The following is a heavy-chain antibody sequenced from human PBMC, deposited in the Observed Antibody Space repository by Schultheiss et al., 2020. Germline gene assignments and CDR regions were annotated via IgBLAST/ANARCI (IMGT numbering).Heavy chain of an antibody. CDR3: ARLYYGSGREYYYYYGMDV. J-gene: IGHJ6*02. CDR2: IYYSGST. D-gene: IGHD3-10*01. Sequence: SQTLSLTCTVSGGSISSGGYYWSWIRQHPGKGLEWIGYIYYSGSTYYNPSLKSRVTISVDTSKKQFSLKLSSVTAADTAVYYCARLYYGSGREYYYYYGMDVWGQGTTVTVSS. V-gene: IGHV4-31*03. CDR1: GGSISSGGYY.